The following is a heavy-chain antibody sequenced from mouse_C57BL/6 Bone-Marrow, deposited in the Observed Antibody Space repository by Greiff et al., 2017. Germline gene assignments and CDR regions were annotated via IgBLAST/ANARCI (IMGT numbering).Heavy chain of an antibody. CDR2: INPSSGYT. CDR3: ARTGLQWFAY. V-gene: IGHV1-4*01. J-gene: IGHJ3*01. Sequence: QVQLQQSGAELVRPGASVKMSCKASGYTFTSYTMHWVKQRPGQGLEWIGYINPSSGYTKYNQKFKDKATLTADKSSSTAYMQLSSLTSEDSAVYYCARTGLQWFAYWGQGTLVTVSA. CDR1: GYTFTSYT. D-gene: IGHD2-4*01.